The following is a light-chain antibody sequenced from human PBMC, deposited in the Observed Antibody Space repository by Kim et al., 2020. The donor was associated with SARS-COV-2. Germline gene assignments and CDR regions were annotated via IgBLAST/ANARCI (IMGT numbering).Light chain of an antibody. CDR1: SGHSSYA. CDR3: QTWGTGIV. Sequence: GASVKLTCTLSSGHSSYAIAWHQQQPEKGPRYFMKLNSDGSHSKGDGIPDRFSGSSSGAERYLTISSLQSEDEADYYCQTWGTGIVFGGGTQLTVL. CDR2: LNSDGSH. J-gene: IGLJ2*01. V-gene: IGLV4-69*01.